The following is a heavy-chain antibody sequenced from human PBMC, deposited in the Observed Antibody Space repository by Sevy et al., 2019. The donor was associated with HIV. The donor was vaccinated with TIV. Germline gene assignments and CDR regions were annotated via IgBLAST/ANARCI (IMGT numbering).Heavy chain of an antibody. Sequence: GGSLRLSCAASGITFSSHAMHWVRQAPGKGLELVTIISYDGSNKYYADSVKGRFTISRDNSKNTLYLKMNSLRAEDTAVYYCARADYGDYSGEFDYWGQGTLVTVSS. J-gene: IGHJ4*02. CDR3: ARADYGDYSGEFDY. CDR2: ISYDGSNK. D-gene: IGHD4-17*01. CDR1: GITFSSHA. V-gene: IGHV3-30-3*01.